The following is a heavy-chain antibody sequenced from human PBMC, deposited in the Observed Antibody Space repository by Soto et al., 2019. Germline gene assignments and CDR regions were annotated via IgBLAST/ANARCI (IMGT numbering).Heavy chain of an antibody. V-gene: IGHV3-23*01. CDR1: GFTFSSYA. Sequence: GSLRLSCAASGFTFSSYAMSWVRQAPGKGLEWVSAISGSGGSTYYADSVKGRFTISRDNSKNTLYLQMNSLRAEDTAVYYCANGLDVYIVDQIWYSKDVCVQGTAVPVSS. CDR3: ANGLDVYIVDQIWYSKDV. J-gene: IGHJ6*02. CDR2: ISGSGGST. D-gene: IGHD5-12*01.